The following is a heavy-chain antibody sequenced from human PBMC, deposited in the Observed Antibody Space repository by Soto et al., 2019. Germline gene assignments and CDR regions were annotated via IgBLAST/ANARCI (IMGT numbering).Heavy chain of an antibody. CDR2: IYYSGST. CDR3: ARGIAAPSV. J-gene: IGHJ4*02. Sequence: QVQLQESGPGLVQPSETLSLTCTVSGGALSSVDYYWSWIRQPPGKGLEWIGYIYYSGSTYYNPSLKSRLTISVDTSKNQFSLRLSSVTAADTAVYYCARGIAAPSVWGQGTLVTVSS. V-gene: IGHV4-30-4*01. D-gene: IGHD6-13*01. CDR1: GGALSSVDYY.